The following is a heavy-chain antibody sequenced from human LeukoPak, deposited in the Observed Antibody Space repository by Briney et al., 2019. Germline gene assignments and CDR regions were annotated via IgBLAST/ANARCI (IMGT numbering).Heavy chain of an antibody. CDR3: AGGSGDYSPDY. J-gene: IGHJ4*02. CDR1: GFTFTSYA. D-gene: IGHD4-17*01. Sequence: GGSLRLSCAASGFTFTSYAMHWVRQAPGKGLEWVALISYDGSNKYYADSVGGRFTISRDNSKNTLYLQMNSLRAEDTALYYCAGGSGDYSPDYWGQGTLVTVSS. CDR2: ISYDGSNK. V-gene: IGHV3-33*05.